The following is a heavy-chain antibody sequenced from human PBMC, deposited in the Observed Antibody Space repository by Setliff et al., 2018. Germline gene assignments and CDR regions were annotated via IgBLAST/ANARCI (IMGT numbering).Heavy chain of an antibody. CDR3: ARTINFLGSGTWGYMDV. CDR2: INHGGGS. D-gene: IGHD3-10*01. J-gene: IGHJ6*03. V-gene: IGHV4-34*01. CDR1: GGSFSGYY. Sequence: SETLSLTCAVYGGSFSGYYWSWIRQPPGKGLEWIGEINHGGGSSYNPSLQSRVTLSLDTSEDEFSLRLTSVTAADTAVYFCARTINFLGSGTWGYMDVWGKGTTVTVSS.